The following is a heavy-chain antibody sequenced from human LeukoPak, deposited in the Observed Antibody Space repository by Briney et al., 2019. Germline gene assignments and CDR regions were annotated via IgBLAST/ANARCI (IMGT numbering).Heavy chain of an antibody. J-gene: IGHJ5*02. CDR1: GYTFTSNG. V-gene: IGHV1-18*01. D-gene: IGHD5-18*01. Sequence: ASVKVSCKASGYTFTSNGISWVRQAPGQGLECMGWISAYNGNTNYAQKFQGRVTMTTDPSTSTAYMELRSLRSDDTAVYYCARDSAMAYYEESWFDPWGQGTLVIVSS. CDR3: ARDSAMAYYEESWFDP. CDR2: ISAYNGNT.